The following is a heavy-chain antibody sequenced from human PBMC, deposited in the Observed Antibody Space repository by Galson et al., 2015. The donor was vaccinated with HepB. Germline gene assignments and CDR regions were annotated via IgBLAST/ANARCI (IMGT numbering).Heavy chain of an antibody. CDR1: GGTFSSYA. V-gene: IGHV1-69*01. Sequence: VKVSCKASGGTFSSYAISWVRQAPGQGLEWMGGIIPIFGTANYAQKFQGRVTITADESTSTAYMELSSLRSEDTAVYYCATPPGPYDYGDYFDYWGQGTLVTVSS. CDR3: ATPPGPYDYGDYFDY. CDR2: IIPIFGTA. D-gene: IGHD4-17*01. J-gene: IGHJ4*02.